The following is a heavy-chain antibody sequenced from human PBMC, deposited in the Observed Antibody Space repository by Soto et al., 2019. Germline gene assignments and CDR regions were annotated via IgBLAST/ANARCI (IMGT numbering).Heavy chain of an antibody. CDR1: GYSFTSYW. CDR3: ARFPTVVTYYYYGMDV. D-gene: IGHD4-17*01. Sequence: HGESLKISCKGSGYSFTSYWISWVRQMPGKGLEWMGRIDPSDSYTNYSPSFQGHVTISADKSISTAYLQWSSLKASDTAMYYCARFPTVVTYYYYGMDVWGQGTTVTVSS. J-gene: IGHJ6*02. CDR2: IDPSDSYT. V-gene: IGHV5-10-1*01.